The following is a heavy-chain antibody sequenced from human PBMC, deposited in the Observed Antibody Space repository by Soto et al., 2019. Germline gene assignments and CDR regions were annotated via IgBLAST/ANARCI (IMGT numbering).Heavy chain of an antibody. CDR2: ILYDGSNK. Sequence: AGSLILSCAASGFTFSDFPIHWVRQAPGKGLVWVAIILYDGSNKYYADSVKGRFTISRDNSKNTRYLQMNTLRAEDTAVYYCAKARVYSSSSGYYFYSGMDVWGEGSTVTVSS. D-gene: IGHD6-6*01. CDR1: GFTFSDFP. J-gene: IGHJ6*01. CDR3: AKARVYSSSSGYYFYSGMDV. V-gene: IGHV3-30*18.